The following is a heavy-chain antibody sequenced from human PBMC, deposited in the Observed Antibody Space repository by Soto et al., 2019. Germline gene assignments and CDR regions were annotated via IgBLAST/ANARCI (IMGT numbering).Heavy chain of an antibody. D-gene: IGHD3-3*01. CDR3: AKGGVRLFPYYYYGMDV. Sequence: QVQLVESGGGVVQPGRSLRLSCAASGFTFSSYGMHWVRQAPGKGLEWVAVTSYDGSNKYYADSVKGRFTISRDNSKNTLYLQMNSLRAEDTAVYYCAKGGVRLFPYYYYGMDVWGQGTTVTVSS. J-gene: IGHJ6*02. CDR1: GFTFSSYG. V-gene: IGHV3-30*18. CDR2: TSYDGSNK.